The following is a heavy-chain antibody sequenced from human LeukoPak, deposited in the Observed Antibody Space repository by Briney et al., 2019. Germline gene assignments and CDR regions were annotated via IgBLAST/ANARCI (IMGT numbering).Heavy chain of an antibody. CDR3: AREFSAEDSSGYYYASFDY. Sequence: GASVKVSCKASGGTFSSYAISWVRQAPGQGLEWMGGIIPIFGTANYAQKFQGRVTITADESTSTAYMELSSLRSEDTAVYYRAREFSAEDSSGYYYASFDYWGQGTLVTVSS. D-gene: IGHD3-22*01. V-gene: IGHV1-69*13. J-gene: IGHJ4*02. CDR1: GGTFSSYA. CDR2: IIPIFGTA.